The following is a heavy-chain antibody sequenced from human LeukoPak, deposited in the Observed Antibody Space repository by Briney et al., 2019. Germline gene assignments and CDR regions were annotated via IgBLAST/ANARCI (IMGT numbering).Heavy chain of an antibody. CDR1: GGTFSSYV. J-gene: IGHJ3*02. CDR3: ARADLIVVVVAAVMGAFDI. V-gene: IGHV1-18*01. Sequence: ASVKVSCKASGGTFSSYVITWVRQAPGQGLEWMGWISAYNGNTNYAQKLQGRVTMTTDTSTSTAYMELRSLRSDDTAVYYCARADLIVVVVAAVMGAFDIWGQGTMVTVSS. D-gene: IGHD2-15*01. CDR2: ISAYNGNT.